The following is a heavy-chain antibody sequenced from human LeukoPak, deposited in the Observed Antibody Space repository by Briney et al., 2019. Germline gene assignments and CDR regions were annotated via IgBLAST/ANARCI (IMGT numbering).Heavy chain of an antibody. CDR2: IDPIDSYT. CDR1: GYSFTIYR. CDR3: ARLGMTTVTTLAAHTAMVQDY. J-gene: IGHJ4*02. D-gene: IGHD4-17*01. V-gene: IGHV5-10-1*01. Sequence: KHGESLTFSGKGSGYSFTIYRISGVRQMPGKGREWMGRIDPIDSYTNYSPSFEGHVTISADTSISTAYLQWSSLKASDAAMYYCARLGMTTVTTLAAHTAMVQDYWGQGTLVTVSS.